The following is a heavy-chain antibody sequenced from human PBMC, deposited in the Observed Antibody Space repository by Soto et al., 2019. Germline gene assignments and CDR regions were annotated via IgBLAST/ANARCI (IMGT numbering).Heavy chain of an antibody. J-gene: IGHJ5*02. CDR2: IIPIFGTA. CDR1: GGTFSSYA. Sequence: QVQLVQSGAEVKKPGSSVKVSCKASGGTFSSYAISWVRQAPGQGLEWMGGIIPIFGTANYAQKFQGRVTITADKSTSTAYMELSSLRSEDTAVYYCARSSTSCYELCGVDWHWFDPWGQGTLVTVSS. V-gene: IGHV1-69*06. D-gene: IGHD2-2*01. CDR3: ARSSTSCYELCGVDWHWFDP.